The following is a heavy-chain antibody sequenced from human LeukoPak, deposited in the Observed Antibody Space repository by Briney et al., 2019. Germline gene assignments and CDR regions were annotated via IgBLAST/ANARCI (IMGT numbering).Heavy chain of an antibody. Sequence: GGSLRLSCAASGFTFSIYTMNWVRQAPGKGLEWVSFISSGSRSIYYADSVKGRFTISRDNAKNSLYLQMNSLRAEDTAIYYCAKDSDVYGIESPDALHIWGQGTMVTVSS. CDR1: GFTFSIYT. CDR3: AKDSDVYGIESPDALHI. D-gene: IGHD2-8*01. J-gene: IGHJ3*02. CDR2: ISSGSRSI. V-gene: IGHV3-48*01.